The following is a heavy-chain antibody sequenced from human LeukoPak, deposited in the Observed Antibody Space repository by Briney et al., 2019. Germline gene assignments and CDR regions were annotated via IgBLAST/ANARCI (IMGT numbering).Heavy chain of an antibody. D-gene: IGHD6-19*01. CDR2: ISAYNGNT. CDR3: ARDGGMVAVAGRFDY. V-gene: IGHV1-18*01. CDR1: GGTFSSYA. J-gene: IGHJ4*02. Sequence: ASVKVSCKASGGTFSSYAISWVRQAPGQGLEWMGWISAYNGNTNYAQKLQGRVTMTTDTSTSTAYMELRSLRSDDTAVYYCARDGGMVAVAGRFDYWGQGTLVTVSS.